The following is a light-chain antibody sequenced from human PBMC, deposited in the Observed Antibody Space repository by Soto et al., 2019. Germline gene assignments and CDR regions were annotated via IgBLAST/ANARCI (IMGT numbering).Light chain of an antibody. Sequence: DIQMSQSPSTLSPSVGDRVTISCRARQSISNWLAWYQQKPGEAPEILIYRASNLQSGVPSRFSGSGSGTEFPLTISSLQTDDFATYYCQQYHRYPYSFGQGTKLAI. V-gene: IGKV1-5*03. CDR1: QSISNW. CDR3: QQYHRYPYS. J-gene: IGKJ2*01. CDR2: RAS.